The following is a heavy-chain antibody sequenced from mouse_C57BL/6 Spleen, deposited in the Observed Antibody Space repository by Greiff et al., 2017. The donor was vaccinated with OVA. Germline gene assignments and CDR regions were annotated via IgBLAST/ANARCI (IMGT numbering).Heavy chain of an antibody. CDR3: ARTGFDY. CDR1: GYTFTDYY. CDR2: INPNNGGT. J-gene: IGHJ2*01. V-gene: IGHV1-26*01. Sequence: EVQLQQSGPELVKPGASVKISCKASGYTFTDYYMNWVKQSPGKSLEWIGDINPNNGGTSYNQKFKGKATLTVDKSSSTAYMELRSLTSEDSAVYYCARTGFDYWGQGTTLTVSS. D-gene: IGHD4-1*01.